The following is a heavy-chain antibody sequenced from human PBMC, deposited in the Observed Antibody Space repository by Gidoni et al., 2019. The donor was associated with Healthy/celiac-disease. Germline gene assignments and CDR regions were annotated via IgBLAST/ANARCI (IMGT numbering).Heavy chain of an antibody. D-gene: IGHD2-2*02. CDR1: GFPFSHAR. CDR2: IKSKTDGGTT. CDR3: TTFIVVVPAAIRDYYYGMDV. Sequence: EVQLVVSGGGLVKPGGSLRPTCAASGFPFSHARMRWVRQAPGKGLEWVGRIKSKTDGGTTDYAAPVKGRFTISRDDSKNTMYLQMNSLKTEDTAVYYCTTFIVVVPAAIRDYYYGMDVWGQGTTVTVSS. V-gene: IGHV3-15*01. J-gene: IGHJ6*02.